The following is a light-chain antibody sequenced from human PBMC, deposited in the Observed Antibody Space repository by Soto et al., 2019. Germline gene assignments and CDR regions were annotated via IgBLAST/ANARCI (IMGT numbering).Light chain of an antibody. J-gene: IGLJ1*01. V-gene: IGLV1-47*01. Sequence: VLTQPPSASGTPGQRVTISCSGSTSNIAIHYVYWYQQLPGTAPKLIIYEVTNRPSGVSNRFSGSKSGNTASLTISGLQAEDEADYYCSSYTTSSTRVFGPGTKLTVL. CDR1: TSNIAIHY. CDR2: EVT. CDR3: SSYTTSSTRV.